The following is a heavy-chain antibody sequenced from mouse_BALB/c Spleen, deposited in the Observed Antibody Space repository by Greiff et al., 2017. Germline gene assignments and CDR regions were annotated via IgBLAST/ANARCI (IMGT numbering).Heavy chain of an antibody. CDR2: IRLKSNNYAT. D-gene: IGHD1-1*01. CDR3: TRYCYGSSYPWIAY. Sequence: EVQGVESGGGLVQPGGSMKLSCVASGFTFSNYWMNWVRQSPEKGLEWVAEIRLKSNNYATHYAESVKGRFTISRDDSKSSVYLQMNNLRAEDTGIYYCTRYCYGSSYPWIAYWGQGTLVTVSA. CDR1: GFTFSNYW. V-gene: IGHV6-6*02. J-gene: IGHJ3*01.